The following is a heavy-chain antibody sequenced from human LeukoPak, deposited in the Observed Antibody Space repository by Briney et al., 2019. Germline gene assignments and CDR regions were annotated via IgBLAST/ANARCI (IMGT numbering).Heavy chain of an antibody. CDR2: IYYSGST. D-gene: IGHD7-27*01. V-gene: IGHV4-59*08. CDR3: ARHPLGDWGSFDY. J-gene: IGHJ4*02. Sequence: SETLSLTCTVSGGSISSYYWSWIRQPPGKGLEWIGYIYYSGSTNYNPSLKSRVTISVDTSKNQFSLKLSSVTAADTAVYYCARHPLGDWGSFDYWGQGTLVTVSS. CDR1: GGSISSYY.